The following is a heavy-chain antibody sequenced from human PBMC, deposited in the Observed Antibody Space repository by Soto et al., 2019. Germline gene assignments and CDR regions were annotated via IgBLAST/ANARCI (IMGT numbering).Heavy chain of an antibody. CDR1: GFTFSDYY. J-gene: IGHJ2*01. CDR3: ARLRVGVNWYFDL. V-gene: IGHV3-11*06. CDR2: ISSSGSYI. D-gene: IGHD2-21*01. Sequence: PGGSLRLSCAASGFTFSDYYMSWIRQVPGQGLEWLSFISSSGSYIKYSDSMRGRLTVSRDNGKNSLYLQMHSLRVEDTAVYYCARLRVGVNWYFDLWGRGTMVPVSA.